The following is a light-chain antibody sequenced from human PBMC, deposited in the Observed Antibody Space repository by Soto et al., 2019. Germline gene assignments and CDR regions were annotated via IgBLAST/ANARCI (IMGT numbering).Light chain of an antibody. J-gene: IGLJ1*01. Sequence: QSVLTQPPSASGSPGQSVTISCTGTSSDVGGYNSVFWYQQHPGKAPKLMIYDVSKRPSGVPDRFSGSKSGNTASLTVSGLQTEDFSDYYCSSYACNNFLYDSGTGTKV. CDR1: SSDVGGYNS. CDR3: SSYACNNFLYD. CDR2: DVS. V-gene: IGLV2-8*01.